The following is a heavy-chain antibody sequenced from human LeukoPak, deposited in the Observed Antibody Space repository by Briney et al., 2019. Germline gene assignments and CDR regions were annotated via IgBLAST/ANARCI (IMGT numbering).Heavy chain of an antibody. CDR1: GYSFTSYW. CDR3: ARRDIASYALDY. Sequence: RGESLKISCKGSGYSFTSYWIGWVRQMPGKGLEWMGIIYPGYSDTRYSPSFQGQVTISADKSISTAYLQWSSLKASDTALYFCARRDIASYALDYWGQGTLVTVSS. V-gene: IGHV5-51*01. D-gene: IGHD5-12*01. J-gene: IGHJ4*02. CDR2: IYPGYSDT.